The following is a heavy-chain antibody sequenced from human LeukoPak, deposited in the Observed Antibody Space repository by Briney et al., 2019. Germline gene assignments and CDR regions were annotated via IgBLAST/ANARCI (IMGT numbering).Heavy chain of an antibody. CDR1: GGSISSGSYY. Sequence: SETLSLTCTVSGGSISSGSYYWSWIRQPAGKGLEWIGRMHTSGTTNYNPSLKSRVTISVDTSKNHFSLKLSSVTAADTAIYFCARGTSYDMDVWGNGTTVSVSS. V-gene: IGHV4-61*02. CDR2: MHTSGTT. CDR3: ARGTSYDMDV. J-gene: IGHJ6*03. D-gene: IGHD3-10*01.